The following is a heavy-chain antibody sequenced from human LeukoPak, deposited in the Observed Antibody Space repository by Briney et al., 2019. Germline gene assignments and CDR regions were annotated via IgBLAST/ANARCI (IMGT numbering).Heavy chain of an antibody. V-gene: IGHV1-3*01. Sequence: ASVKVSCKASGYTFTSYAMHWVRQAPGQRLEWMGWINAGNGNTKYSQKFQGKVTITRDTSASTAYMELSSLRSEDTAVYYCARGAVTTLFDYWGQGTLVTVSS. CDR3: ARGAVTTLFDY. CDR2: INAGNGNT. D-gene: IGHD4-11*01. J-gene: IGHJ4*02. CDR1: GYTFTSYA.